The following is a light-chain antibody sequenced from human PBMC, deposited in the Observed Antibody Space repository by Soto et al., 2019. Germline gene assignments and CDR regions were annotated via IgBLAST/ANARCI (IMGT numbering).Light chain of an antibody. V-gene: IGLV2-11*01. Sequence: QSVLTQPRSVSGSPGQSVTISCTGTSNDVGGYNFVSWYQQHPGKFPKLFIYDVSRRPSGVPDRFSGSKSGNTASLTISGLQAEDEADYYCSSYAGSYTLVFGGGTKLTV. J-gene: IGLJ2*01. CDR2: DVS. CDR1: SNDVGGYNF. CDR3: SSYAGSYTLV.